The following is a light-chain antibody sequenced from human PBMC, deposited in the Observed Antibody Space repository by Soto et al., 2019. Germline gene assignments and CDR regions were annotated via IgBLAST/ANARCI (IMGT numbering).Light chain of an antibody. Sequence: QTVVTLEPSLTVSPGGTVTLTCASSTGAVTSGNYPSWFQQKPGQAPRTLIYTTNSRHSWTPARFSGSLLGGKAALTLSGVQPEDEADYYCLLYYGGAHLVFGGGTKLTVL. V-gene: IGLV7-43*01. CDR1: TGAVTSGNY. J-gene: IGLJ2*01. CDR2: TTN. CDR3: LLYYGGAHLV.